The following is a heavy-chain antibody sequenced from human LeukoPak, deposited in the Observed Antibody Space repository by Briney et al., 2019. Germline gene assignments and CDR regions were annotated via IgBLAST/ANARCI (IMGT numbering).Heavy chain of an antibody. V-gene: IGHV3-23*01. J-gene: IGHJ4*02. D-gene: IGHD2-15*01. CDR3: AEQYCSGGSCYSY. CDR2: ISGSGGST. Sequence: GGSLRLSCAASGFTFSSYAMIWVRQAPGKGLEWVSAISGSGGSTYYADSVKGRFTISRDNAKNTLYLQMNSLRAEDTAVYYCAEQYCSGGSCYSYWGQGTLVTVSS. CDR1: GFTFSSYA.